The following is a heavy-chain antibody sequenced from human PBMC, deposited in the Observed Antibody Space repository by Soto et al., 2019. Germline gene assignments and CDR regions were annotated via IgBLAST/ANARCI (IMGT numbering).Heavy chain of an antibody. Sequence: GGSLRLSCAASGFTFSSYSMNWVRQAPGKGLEWVSSISSSSSYIYYADSVKGRFTISRDNAKNSLYLQMNSLRAEDTAVYYCARDLEWPDGYNVLYYYYYGMDVWGQGTTVTVSS. V-gene: IGHV3-21*01. D-gene: IGHD5-12*01. CDR2: ISSSSSYI. CDR1: GFTFSSYS. CDR3: ARDLEWPDGYNVLYYYYYGMDV. J-gene: IGHJ6*02.